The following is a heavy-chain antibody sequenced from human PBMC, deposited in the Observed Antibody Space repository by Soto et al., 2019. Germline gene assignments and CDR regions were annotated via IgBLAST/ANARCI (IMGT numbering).Heavy chain of an antibody. V-gene: IGHV1-69*06. CDR3: ARALILPAAPSYYYYGMDV. Sequence: SVKVSCKASGGTFSSYAISWVRQAPGQGLEWMGGIIPIFGTANYAQKFQGRVTITADKSTSTAYMELSSLRSEDTAVYYCARALILPAAPSYYYYGMDVWGQGTTVTVSS. J-gene: IGHJ6*02. D-gene: IGHD2-2*01. CDR1: GGTFSSYA. CDR2: IIPIFGTA.